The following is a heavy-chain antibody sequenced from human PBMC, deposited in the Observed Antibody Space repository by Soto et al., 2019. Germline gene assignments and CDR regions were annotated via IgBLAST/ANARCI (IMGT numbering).Heavy chain of an antibody. V-gene: IGHV3-7*01. D-gene: IGHD6-19*01. J-gene: IGHJ4*02. CDR1: GLTFSNYW. Sequence: EVQLEESGGTLVQPGGSLRLSCAASGLTFSNYWMSWVRQAPGKGLEWVANIKQDGLENYYVASLRGRFTISRDNANTSLYLQMSSLRAEDTAVYYCTNVVRLAGQDWGQGTLVTVSS. CDR2: IKQDGLEN. CDR3: TNVVRLAGQD.